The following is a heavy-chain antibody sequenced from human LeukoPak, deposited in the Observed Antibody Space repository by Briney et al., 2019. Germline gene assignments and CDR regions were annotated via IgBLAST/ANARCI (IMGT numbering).Heavy chain of an antibody. J-gene: IGHJ4*02. V-gene: IGHV4-4*02. D-gene: IGHD6-19*01. Sequence: SGTLSLTCAVSGGSISSSNWWSWVRQPPGKGLEWIGEIYHSGSTNYNPSLKSRVTISVDKSKNQFSLKLSSVTAADTAVYYCARDGPYSSGWYADYWGRGTLVTVSS. CDR3: ARDGPYSSGWYADY. CDR2: IYHSGST. CDR1: GGSISSSNW.